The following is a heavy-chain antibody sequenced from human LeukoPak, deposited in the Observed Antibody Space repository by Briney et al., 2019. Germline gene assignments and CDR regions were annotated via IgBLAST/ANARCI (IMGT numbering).Heavy chain of an antibody. J-gene: IGHJ4*02. CDR1: GGSFSGYY. V-gene: IGHV4-34*01. CDR2: INHSGST. D-gene: IGHD4-17*01. CDR3: ARGRDYGDYLYYFDY. Sequence: SETLSLTCAVYGGSFSGYYWSWIRQPPGKGLEWIGEINHSGSTNYSPSLKSRVTISVDTSKNQFSLKLSSVTAADTAVYYCARGRDYGDYLYYFDYWGQGTLVTVSS.